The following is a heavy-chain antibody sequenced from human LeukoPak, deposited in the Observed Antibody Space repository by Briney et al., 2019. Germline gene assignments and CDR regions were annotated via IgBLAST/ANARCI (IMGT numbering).Heavy chain of an antibody. CDR2: IKSKTDGGTT. D-gene: IGHD5-18*01. CDR3: TRNYPSWIQLWFFDY. V-gene: IGHV3-15*01. J-gene: IGHJ4*02. CDR1: GFTFSSYV. Sequence: GGSLRLSCAASGFTFSSYVMSWVRQAPGKGLEWVGRIKSKTDGGTTDYAAPVKGRFTISRDDSKNTLYLQMNSLKTEDTAVYYCTRNYPSWIQLWFFDYWGQGTLVTVSS.